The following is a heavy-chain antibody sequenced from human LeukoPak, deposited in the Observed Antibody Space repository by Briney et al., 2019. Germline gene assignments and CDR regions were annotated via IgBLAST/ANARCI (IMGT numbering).Heavy chain of an antibody. V-gene: IGHV1-69*13. D-gene: IGHD3-10*01. Sequence: SVKVSCKASGGTFSSYAIIWVRQAPGQGLEWMGVIIPIFGTANYAQKFQGRVTITADESTSTAYMELSSLRSEDTAVYYCARGGDSSGSYCLNWFDSWGEGTLVTVSS. J-gene: IGHJ5*01. CDR1: GGTFSSYA. CDR2: IIPIFGTA. CDR3: ARGGDSSGSYCLNWFDS.